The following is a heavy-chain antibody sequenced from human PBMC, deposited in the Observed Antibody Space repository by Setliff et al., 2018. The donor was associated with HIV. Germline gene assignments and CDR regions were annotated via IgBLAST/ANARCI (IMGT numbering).Heavy chain of an antibody. CDR1: GGSIRSYY. Sequence: SETLSLTCTVSGGSIRSYYWSWIRQPPGKGLEWIGYIFHSGDTYYNPSLKSRISMSVDTSKNQFSLELTSLTAADTAVYYCATRPRIAARPFDYWGQGMLVTVSS. D-gene: IGHD6-6*01. CDR2: IFHSGDT. J-gene: IGHJ4*02. V-gene: IGHV4-59*06. CDR3: ATRPRIAARPFDY.